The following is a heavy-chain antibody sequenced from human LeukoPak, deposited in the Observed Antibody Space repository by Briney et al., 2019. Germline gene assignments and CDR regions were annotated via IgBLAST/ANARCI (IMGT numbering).Heavy chain of an antibody. V-gene: IGHV1-2*02. CDR2: INPNSGGT. CDR1: GYTFTGYY. D-gene: IGHD4-17*01. Sequence: ASVKVSCKASGYTFTGYYMDWVRQAPGQGLEWMAWINPNSGGTNYAQKFQGRVTMTRDTSISTAYMELSRLRSDDTAVYYCARGPSSPTVTVDYWGQGTLVTVSS. J-gene: IGHJ4*02. CDR3: ARGPSSPTVTVDY.